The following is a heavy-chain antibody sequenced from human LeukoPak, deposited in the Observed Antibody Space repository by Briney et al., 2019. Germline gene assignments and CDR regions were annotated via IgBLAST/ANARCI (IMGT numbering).Heavy chain of an antibody. J-gene: IGHJ5*02. CDR2: IIPIFGTA. V-gene: IGHV1-69*13. CDR3: ARVHCGGDCYSYNWFDP. Sequence: SVKVSCKASGGTFSSYAISWVRQAPGQGLEWMGGIIPIFGTANYAQKFQGRVTITADESTSTAYMELSSLRSEDTAVYYCARVHCGGDCYSYNWFDPWGQGTLVTVPS. D-gene: IGHD2-21*02. CDR1: GGTFSSYA.